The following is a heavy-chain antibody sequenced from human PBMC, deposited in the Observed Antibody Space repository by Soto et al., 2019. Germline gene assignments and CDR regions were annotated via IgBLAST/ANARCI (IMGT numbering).Heavy chain of an antibody. J-gene: IGHJ4*01. Sequence: PSETLSLTCTVSGGSINDYYWSWTRQPPGKGLEWIAYGLRPDYTGYNPSLRNRVTISSDTSKNQFSLRLISVTAADTAVYYCVAGPDREKGAYGGKGTRVTVS. CDR2: GLRPDYT. CDR3: VAGPDREKGAY. CDR1: GGSINDYY. V-gene: IGHV4-59*01.